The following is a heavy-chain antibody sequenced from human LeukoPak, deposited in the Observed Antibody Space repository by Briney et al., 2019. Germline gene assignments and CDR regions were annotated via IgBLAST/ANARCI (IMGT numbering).Heavy chain of an antibody. CDR3: ARDSSGWNFDY. CDR1: GFTVSSNY. Sequence: GGSLRLSCAASGFTVSSNYMSWVRQAPGKGLEWVSVIYSGGSTYYADPVKGRFTISRDNSKNTLYLQMNSLRAEDTAVYYCARDSSGWNFDYWGQGTLVTVSS. CDR2: IYSGGST. D-gene: IGHD6-19*01. J-gene: IGHJ4*02. V-gene: IGHV3-66*01.